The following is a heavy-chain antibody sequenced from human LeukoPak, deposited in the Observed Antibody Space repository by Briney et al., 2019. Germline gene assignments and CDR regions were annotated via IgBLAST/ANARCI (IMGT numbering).Heavy chain of an antibody. V-gene: IGHV4-61*02. CDR2: IHSSGST. D-gene: IGHD4-23*01. CDR3: ARGLTTVVRRVLSMSAFDI. J-gene: IGHJ3*02. CDR1: GGSISSGSYY. Sequence: SETLSLTCTVSGGSISSGSYYWSWIRQPAGRTLEWIGRIHSSGSTNYNPSLKSRVTISVDTSKNQFSLKLNSVTAADTAVYYCARGLTTVVRRVLSMSAFDIWGQGTMVTVSS.